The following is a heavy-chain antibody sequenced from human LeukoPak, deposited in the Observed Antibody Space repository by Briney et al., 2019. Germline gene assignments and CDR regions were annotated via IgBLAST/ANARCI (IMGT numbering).Heavy chain of an antibody. CDR3: ARLLYSYGVYFDY. Sequence: GDSLKISCKGSGYSFTSYWIGWVRQMPGKGLEWMRIIYPGDSDTRYSPSFQGQVTISADKSISTAYLQWSSLNASDTAMYYCARLLYSYGVYFDYWGQGTLVTVSS. V-gene: IGHV5-51*01. D-gene: IGHD5-18*01. CDR1: GYSFTSYW. CDR2: IYPGDSDT. J-gene: IGHJ4*02.